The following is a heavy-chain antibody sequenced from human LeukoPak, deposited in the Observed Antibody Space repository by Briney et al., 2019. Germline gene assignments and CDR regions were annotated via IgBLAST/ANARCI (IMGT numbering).Heavy chain of an antibody. CDR1: GFTFSSYA. CDR3: ARGPYSGGYFDY. CDR2: ISSDGYST. J-gene: IGHJ4*02. D-gene: IGHD6-19*01. V-gene: IGHV3-64*01. Sequence: GGSLRLSCAASGFTFSSYAMHWVRQAPGKRLEYVSAISSDGYSTYYANSVKGRFTISRDDYKKTLYLQMGSLRTEDTAVYYCARGPYSGGYFDYWGQGTLVTVSS.